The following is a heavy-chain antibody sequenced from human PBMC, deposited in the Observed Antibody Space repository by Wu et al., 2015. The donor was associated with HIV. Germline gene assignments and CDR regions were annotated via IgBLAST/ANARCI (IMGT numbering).Heavy chain of an antibody. V-gene: IGHV1-2*02. J-gene: IGHJ4*02. CDR2: INPNSGGT. CDR1: GYRFTDYY. Sequence: QVQLVQSGAEVKKPGASVKVACKASGYRFTDYYIHWLRQAPGQGLEWMGWINPNSGGTNYAQKFQDRVTLTRDTSTTTVHMELSRLRSDDTAVYYCASYYGPESSFDSWGQGTLVTVSS. CDR3: ASYYGPESSFDS. D-gene: IGHD3-10*01.